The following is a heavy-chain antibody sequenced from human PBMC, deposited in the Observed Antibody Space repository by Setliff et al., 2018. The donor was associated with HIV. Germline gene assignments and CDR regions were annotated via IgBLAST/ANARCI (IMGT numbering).Heavy chain of an antibody. CDR1: GGSISSYY. CDR2: IHSSGST. V-gene: IGHV4-4*09. J-gene: IGHJ4*02. Sequence: SETLSLTCTISGGSISSYYWSWIRQPPGKGLEWIGNIHSSGSTNYNPSLKSRVTITVDTSKNQFSLKVTSVTAADTAVYYCARGSYTVRIDYWGQGTRVTVSS. CDR3: ARGSYTVRIDY. D-gene: IGHD3-10*01.